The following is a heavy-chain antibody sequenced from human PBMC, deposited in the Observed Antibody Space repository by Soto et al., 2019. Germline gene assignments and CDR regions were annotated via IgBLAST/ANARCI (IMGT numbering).Heavy chain of an antibody. CDR2: IHLNSGGT. CDR3: AKRHIVVVTATYYYYGMDV. CDR1: GYTFTGYY. J-gene: IGHJ6*02. V-gene: IGHV1-2*02. D-gene: IGHD2-21*02. Sequence: ASVKVSCKASGYTFTGYYVHWVRQAPGHGLEWLGWIHLNSGGTNYAQSFQGRVTMTRDMSVSTVYMEMTGLSSDDTAVYYCAKRHIVVVTATYYYYGMDVWGQGTTVTVSS.